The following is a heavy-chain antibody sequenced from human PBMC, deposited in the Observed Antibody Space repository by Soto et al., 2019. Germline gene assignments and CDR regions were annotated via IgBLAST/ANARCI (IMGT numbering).Heavy chain of an antibody. Sequence: QLQLQESGPGLVKPSETLSLTCTVSGGSITSSSYYWGWIRQPPGKGLEWIGSISYSGSTYYNPSLKSRVHIAVDTSKNQSALKLTSVTAADTAVYSCVVAVGGTFCGAFDIWGPGTMFAVAS. CDR1: GGSITSSSYY. V-gene: IGHV4-39*01. CDR3: VVAVGGTFCGAFDI. J-gene: IGHJ3*02. CDR2: ISYSGST. D-gene: IGHD6-19*01.